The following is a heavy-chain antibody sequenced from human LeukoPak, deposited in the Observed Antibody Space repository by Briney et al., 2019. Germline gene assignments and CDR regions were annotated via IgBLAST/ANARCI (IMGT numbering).Heavy chain of an antibody. CDR2: IYTSGST. CDR1: GGSLSYYY. D-gene: IGHD1-14*01. CDR3: ARGTVTSLFDY. J-gene: IGHJ4*02. Sequence: SETLSLTCFVTGGSLSYYYWSWVRQPAGKGLDWIGRIYTSGSTDYNPCLKSRVPMPVDPSKNQFSLKLRSVTAADTAMYYCARGTVTSLFDYWGQGTLVTVSS. V-gene: IGHV4-4*07.